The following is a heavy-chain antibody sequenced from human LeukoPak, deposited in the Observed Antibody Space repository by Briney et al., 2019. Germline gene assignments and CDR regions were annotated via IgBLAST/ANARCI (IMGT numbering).Heavy chain of an antibody. CDR3: SNGIYSSSY. D-gene: IGHD6-6*01. J-gene: IGHJ4*02. CDR2: IKQDGSEE. V-gene: IGHV3-7*01. CDR1: GFTFDTYW. Sequence: PGTSLRLSCAASGFTFDTYWMSWVRQAPGKGLEWVANIKQDGSEEYYVDSVRGRFTISRDNAKNSLYLQMNSLRAEDTAMYYCSNGIYSSSYWGQGTLVTVSS.